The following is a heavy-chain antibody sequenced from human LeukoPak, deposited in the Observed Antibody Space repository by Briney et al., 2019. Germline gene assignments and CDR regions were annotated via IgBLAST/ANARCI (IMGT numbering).Heavy chain of an antibody. D-gene: IGHD1-1*01. Sequence: GGSLRLSCAASGFTFSSYAMNWVRQAPGKGLEWVSAISCSGGSIYYADSVKGRFTISRDNSKNTLYLQMNSLRAEDTAVYYCEKGKNDYRPRWTEFDYWGQGTLVTVSS. CDR3: EKGKNDYRPRWTEFDY. J-gene: IGHJ4*02. CDR2: ISCSGGSI. CDR1: GFTFSSYA. V-gene: IGHV3-23*01.